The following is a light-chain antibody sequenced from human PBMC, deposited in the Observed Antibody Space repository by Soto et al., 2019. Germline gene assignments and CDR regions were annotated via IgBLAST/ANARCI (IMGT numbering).Light chain of an antibody. CDR1: QSVSSSY. Sequence: EIVLTQSPVTLSLSPGERATLSCRSSQSVSSSYIAWYQQKPGQAPRLLIYGASSRATGIPDRFSGSGSGTDFTLTISRLEPEDFAVYYCQQYGSSPLTFGGGTKVDI. V-gene: IGKV3-20*01. CDR3: QQYGSSPLT. J-gene: IGKJ4*01. CDR2: GAS.